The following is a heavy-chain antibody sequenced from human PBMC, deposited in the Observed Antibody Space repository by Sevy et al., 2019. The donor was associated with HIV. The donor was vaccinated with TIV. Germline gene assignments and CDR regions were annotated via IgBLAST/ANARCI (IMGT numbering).Heavy chain of an antibody. D-gene: IGHD3-10*01. J-gene: IGHJ5*02. V-gene: IGHV4-30-4*01. CDR3: ARDQRTYYYGSGSYSDNWFDP. CDR1: GGSISSGDYY. Sequence: SETLSLTCTVSGGSISSGDYYWSWIRQPPGKGLEWIGYIYYSGSTYYNPSLKSRVTISVDTSKNQFSLKLSSVTAADTAVYYCARDQRTYYYGSGSYSDNWFDPWGQGTLVTVSS. CDR2: IYYSGST.